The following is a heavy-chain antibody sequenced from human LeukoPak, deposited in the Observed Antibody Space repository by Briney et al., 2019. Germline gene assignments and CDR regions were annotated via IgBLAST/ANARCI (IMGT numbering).Heavy chain of an antibody. V-gene: IGHV3-48*03. CDR1: GFTFSSYE. D-gene: IGHD6-6*01. Sequence: PGGSLRLSCAASGFTFSSYEMNWVRLAPGKGLEGVSYISSSGSSIYYADSVKGRFTISTDNAKNSLYLQMSSLRAEDTAVYYCARGSGGQQLIRGYYYMDVWGKGTTVTVSS. CDR3: ARGSGGQQLIRGYYYMDV. J-gene: IGHJ6*03. CDR2: ISSSGSSI.